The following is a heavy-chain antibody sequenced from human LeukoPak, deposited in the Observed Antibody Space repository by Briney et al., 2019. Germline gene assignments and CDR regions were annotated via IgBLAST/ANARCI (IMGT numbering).Heavy chain of an antibody. D-gene: IGHD6-13*01. CDR1: GGSISSGGYY. CDR2: IYHSGST. CDR3: ARAGIAAATLGWFDP. V-gene: IGHV4-30-2*01. Sequence: SQTLSLTCTVSGGSISSGGYYWSWIRQPPGKGLEWIGYIYHSGSTNYNPSLKSRVTISVDKSKNQFSLKLSSVTAADTAVYYCARAGIAAATLGWFDPWGQGTLVTVSS. J-gene: IGHJ5*02.